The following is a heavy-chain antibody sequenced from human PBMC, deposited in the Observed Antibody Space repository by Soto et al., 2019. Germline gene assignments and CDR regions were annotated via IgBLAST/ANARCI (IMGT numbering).Heavy chain of an antibody. V-gene: IGHV1-69*01. Sequence: QVQLVQSGAEVKKPGSSVKVSCKASGGTFSNSVISCVRQAPGQGLEWMGGIIPIFDTSTYAQKFQGRVTIIADESTSTAYMELTSLRSEDTAVYYCARAPIVVGVTMYDNYFQYWGKGTLVTVSS. CDR2: IIPIFDTS. J-gene: IGHJ4*02. CDR3: ARAPIVVGVTMYDNYFQY. D-gene: IGHD3-22*01. CDR1: GGTFSNSV.